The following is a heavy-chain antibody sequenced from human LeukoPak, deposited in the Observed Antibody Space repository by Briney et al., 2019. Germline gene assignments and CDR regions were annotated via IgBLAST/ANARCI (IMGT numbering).Heavy chain of an antibody. CDR3: ARGYYDILTGYYTLPYWYFDL. V-gene: IGHV4-59*01. D-gene: IGHD3-9*01. J-gene: IGHJ2*01. CDR2: IYYSGST. CDR1: GGSISSYY. Sequence: SETLSLTCTVSGGSISSYYWSWIRQPPGKGLEWIGYIYYSGSTNYNPSLKSRVTISEDTSKNQFSLKLSSVTAADTAVYYCARGYYDILTGYYTLPYWYFDLWGRGTLVTVSS.